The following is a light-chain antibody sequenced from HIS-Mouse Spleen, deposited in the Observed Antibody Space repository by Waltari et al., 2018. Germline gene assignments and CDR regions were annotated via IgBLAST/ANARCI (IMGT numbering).Light chain of an antibody. CDR1: QSVSSN. V-gene: IGKV3-15*01. CDR3: QQYNNWPPYT. J-gene: IGKJ2*01. CDR2: GAS. Sequence: ELVMTQSPATLSVSPGERATLPCRASQSVSSNLAWYQQKPGQAPRLLTYGASTRATGIPARFSGSGSGTEFTLTISSLQSEDFAVYYCQQYNNWPPYTFGQGTKLEIK.